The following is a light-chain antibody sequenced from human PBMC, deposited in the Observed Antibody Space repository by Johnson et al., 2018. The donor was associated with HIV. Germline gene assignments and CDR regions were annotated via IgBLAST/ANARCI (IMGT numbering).Light chain of an antibody. J-gene: IGLJ1*01. CDR1: SSNIGSNY. CDR3: GTWDSSLSAGYV. V-gene: IGLV1-51*02. Sequence: QSVLTQPPSVSAAPGQKVTISCSGSSSNIGSNYVSWYQQVPGTAPKLLIYENNKRPSGIPDRFSGSKSGTSATLGITGLQTGDEADYYCGTWDSSLSAGYVFGTGTKVTGL. CDR2: ENN.